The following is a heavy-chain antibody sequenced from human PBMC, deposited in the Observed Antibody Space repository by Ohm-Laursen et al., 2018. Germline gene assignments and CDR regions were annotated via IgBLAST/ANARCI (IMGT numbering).Heavy chain of an antibody. V-gene: IGHV3-23*01. Sequence: SLRLSCAASGFTFSSYAMSWVRQAPGKGLEWVSAISGSGGSTYYADSVKGRFTTSRDNSKNTLYLQMNSLRAEDTAVYYCAKRPRGSGSYYLDYWGQGTLVTVSS. CDR1: GFTFSSYA. J-gene: IGHJ4*02. CDR2: ISGSGGST. D-gene: IGHD1-26*01. CDR3: AKRPRGSGSYYLDY.